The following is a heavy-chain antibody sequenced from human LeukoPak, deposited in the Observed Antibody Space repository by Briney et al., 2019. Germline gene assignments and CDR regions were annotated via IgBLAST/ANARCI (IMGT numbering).Heavy chain of an antibody. CDR2: IRYDGSNK. J-gene: IGHJ4*02. CDR3: AKDGKSGQLWPYYFDY. V-gene: IGHV3-30*02. Sequence: QPGGSLRLSCAASGFTFSSYGMHWVRQAPGKGLEWVAFIRYDGSNKYYADSVKGRFTISRDNSKNTLYLRMNSLRAEDTAVYYCAKDGKSGQLWPYYFDYWGQGTLVTVSS. D-gene: IGHD5-18*01. CDR1: GFTFSSYG.